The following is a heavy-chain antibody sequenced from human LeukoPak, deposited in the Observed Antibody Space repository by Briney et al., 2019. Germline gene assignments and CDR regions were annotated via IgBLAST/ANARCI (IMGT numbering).Heavy chain of an antibody. V-gene: IGHV3-23*01. Sequence: GGSLRLSCAASGFTFSSYAMSWVRQAPGKGLEWVSAISGSGGSTYYADSVKGRFTISRDNSKNTLYLQMNSVRAEDTAVYYCAKCPGAYDSSGYYAYWGQGPLVTVSS. CDR3: AKCPGAYDSSGYYAY. CDR2: ISGSGGST. J-gene: IGHJ4*02. CDR1: GFTFSSYA. D-gene: IGHD3-22*01.